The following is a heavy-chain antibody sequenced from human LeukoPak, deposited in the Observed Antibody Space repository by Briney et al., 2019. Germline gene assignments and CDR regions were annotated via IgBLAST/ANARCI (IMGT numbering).Heavy chain of an antibody. V-gene: IGHV4-61*08. D-gene: IGHD1-26*01. CDR1: GDSVNSDDYY. J-gene: IGHJ3*01. Sequence: SETLSLTCTVSGDSVNSDDYYWSWVRQPPGKGLEWIGYVYYTGSTDYHSSLKSRVTISLDTSNNQFSLKLTSVTAADTAVYCCARDQGGSSYRHAFDLWGLGTMVTVSS. CDR2: VYYTGST. CDR3: ARDQGGSSYRHAFDL.